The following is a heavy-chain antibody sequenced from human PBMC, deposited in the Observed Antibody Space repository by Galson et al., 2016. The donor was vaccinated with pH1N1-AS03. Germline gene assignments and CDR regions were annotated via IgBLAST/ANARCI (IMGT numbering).Heavy chain of an antibody. J-gene: IGHJ3*02. CDR3: ARPRRDGYNFDAFDI. CDR2: IYYSGHT. Sequence: SETLSLTCTVSGGSISTHYWNWIRQSPGKGLEWIGYIYYSGHTKYNPSLESRVTISVDTSKNQFSLKLSSVTAADTAVYYCARPRRDGYNFDAFDIWGQGTMVTVSS. CDR1: GGSISTHY. D-gene: IGHD5-24*01. V-gene: IGHV4-59*08.